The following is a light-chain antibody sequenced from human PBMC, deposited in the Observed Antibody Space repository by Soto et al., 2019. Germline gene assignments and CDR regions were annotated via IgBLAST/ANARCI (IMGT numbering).Light chain of an antibody. CDR3: QQLKTYPPA. Sequence: IQLTQSPSSLSASVGDRVTLSCRASQGISTYLAWYQQEPGKAPKLLIYAASSLQSGVPSWFSGSGSGTEFTLTISSLQPEDFATYYCQQLKTYPPAFGGGTKVEIK. J-gene: IGKJ4*01. V-gene: IGKV1-9*01. CDR2: AAS. CDR1: QGISTY.